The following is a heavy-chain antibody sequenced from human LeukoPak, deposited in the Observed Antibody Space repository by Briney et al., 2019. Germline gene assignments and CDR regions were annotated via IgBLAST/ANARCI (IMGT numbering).Heavy chain of an antibody. CDR2: ISYDGSNK. V-gene: IGHV3-30-3*01. CDR3: AREAPTYSSSSIRREGYFDY. Sequence: PGGSLRLSCAASGFTFSSYAMHWVRQAPGKGLEWVAVISYDGSNKYYADSVKGRFTISRDNSKNTLYLQMNSLRAEDTAVYYCAREAPTYSSSSIRREGYFDYWGQGTLVTVSS. D-gene: IGHD6-6*01. J-gene: IGHJ4*02. CDR1: GFTFSSYA.